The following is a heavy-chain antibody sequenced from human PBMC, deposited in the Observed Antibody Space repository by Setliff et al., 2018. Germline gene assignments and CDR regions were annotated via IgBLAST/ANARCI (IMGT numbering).Heavy chain of an antibody. V-gene: IGHV3-33*03. CDR3: ANDVRGGVYEI. D-gene: IGHD3-16*01. CDR1: GFTFSSYG. J-gene: IGHJ3*02. Sequence: GGSLRLSCAASGFTFSSYGMHWVRQAPGKGLEWVAVIWYDGSNKYYADSVKGRFTISRDNAKNSLYLQMNSLRAEDTAVYYCANDVRGGVYEIWGQGTMVTVSS. CDR2: IWYDGSNK.